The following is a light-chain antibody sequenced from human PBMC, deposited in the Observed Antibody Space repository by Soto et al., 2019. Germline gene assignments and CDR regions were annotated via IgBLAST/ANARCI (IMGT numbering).Light chain of an antibody. CDR2: EVS. CDR3: TSYTSITTWV. V-gene: IGLV2-14*01. J-gene: IGLJ2*01. Sequence: QSALTQPASVSGSPGQSITISCTGTSSDVGRYNYVSWYQQHPGKSPKLMIYEVSNRPSGVSNRFSASKSGNTASLTISGLQAEDEADYYCTSYTSITTWVFGGGIKVTV. CDR1: SSDVGRYNY.